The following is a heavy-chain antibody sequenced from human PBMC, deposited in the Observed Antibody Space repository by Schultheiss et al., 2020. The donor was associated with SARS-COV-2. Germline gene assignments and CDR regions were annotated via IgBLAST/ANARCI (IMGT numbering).Heavy chain of an antibody. CDR1: GFTFSSYA. D-gene: IGHD3-3*01. J-gene: IGHJ6*02. V-gene: IGHV3-30*04. CDR3: AREYDFWSGYYYYYYYYGMDV. CDR2: ISYDGSNK. Sequence: GGSLRLSCAASGFTFSSYAMHWVRQAPGKGLEWVAVISYDGSNKYYADSVKGRFTISRDNSKNTLYLQMNSLRAEDTAVYYCAREYDFWSGYYYYYYYYGMDVWGQGTTVTVSS.